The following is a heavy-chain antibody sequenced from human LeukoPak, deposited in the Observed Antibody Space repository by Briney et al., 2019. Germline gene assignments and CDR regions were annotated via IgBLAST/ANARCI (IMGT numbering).Heavy chain of an antibody. Sequence: ASVKVSCKTSDLHWVRQAPGQGLEWMGWINPNSGDTKYAQKFQGKISMTADTSTSIAYMELRRLRSDDTAVYYCAKGFDAADYYWGQGGFDFWGQGTRVIVSS. J-gene: IGHJ3*01. D-gene: IGHD3-16*01. CDR1: D. CDR2: INPNSGDT. CDR3: AKGFDAADYYWGQGGFDF. V-gene: IGHV1-2*02.